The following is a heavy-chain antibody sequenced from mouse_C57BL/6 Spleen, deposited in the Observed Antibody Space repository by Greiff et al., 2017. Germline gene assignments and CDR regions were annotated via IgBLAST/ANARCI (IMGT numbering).Heavy chain of an antibody. Sequence: VQLQQSGAELVRPGASVTLSCKASGYTFTDYEMHWVKQTPVHGLEWIGAIDPETGGTAYNQKFKGKAILTADKSSSTAYMELRSLTSEDSAVYYCTRFMPGYAMDYWGQGTSVTVSS. CDR2: IDPETGGT. CDR1: GYTFTDYE. J-gene: IGHJ4*01. V-gene: IGHV1-15*01. CDR3: TRFMPGYAMDY. D-gene: IGHD1-1*01.